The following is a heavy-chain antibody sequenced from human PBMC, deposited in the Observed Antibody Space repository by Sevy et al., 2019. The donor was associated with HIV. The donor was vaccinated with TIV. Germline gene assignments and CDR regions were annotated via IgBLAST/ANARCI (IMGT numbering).Heavy chain of an antibody. D-gene: IGHD3-22*01. CDR3: AREKVDSSGYYSGETDY. Sequence: ASVKVSCKASGGTFCSYAISWVRQAPGQGLEWMGGMIPIFGTANYAQKFQGRVTITADESTSTAYMELSSLRSEDTAVYYCAREKVDSSGYYSGETDYWGQGTLVTVSS. CDR1: GGTFCSYA. J-gene: IGHJ4*02. V-gene: IGHV1-69*13. CDR2: MIPIFGTA.